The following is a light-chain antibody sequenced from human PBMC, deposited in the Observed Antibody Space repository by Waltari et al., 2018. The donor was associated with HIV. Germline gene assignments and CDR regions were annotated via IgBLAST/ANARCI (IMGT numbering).Light chain of an antibody. CDR3: SAYGDSLRVL. Sequence: QSALTQPPSASGSLGQSVTISCTGSSSDIGAYDSVSWFQQHPRSAPKLLLYEVTRRPSTFSDRFSGSRSGSTAFLTVAGLQPDDEANYFCSAYGDSLRVLFGGGTNVTVL. CDR2: EVT. CDR1: SSDIGAYDS. J-gene: IGLJ3*02. V-gene: IGLV2-8*01.